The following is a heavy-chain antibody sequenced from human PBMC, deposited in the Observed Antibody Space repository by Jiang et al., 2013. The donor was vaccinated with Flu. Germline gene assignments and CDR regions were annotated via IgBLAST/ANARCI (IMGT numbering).Heavy chain of an antibody. Sequence: SGAEVKKPGSSVKVSCKASGGTFSSYAISWVRQAPGQGLEWMGRIIPILGIANYAQKFQGRVTITADKSTSTAYMELSSLRSEDTAVYYCARSFSIVGATFDIWGQGDNGHRLF. J-gene: IGHJ3*02. CDR1: GGTFSSYA. V-gene: IGHV1-69*04. CDR3: ARSFSIVGATFDI. D-gene: IGHD1-26*01. CDR2: IIPILGIA.